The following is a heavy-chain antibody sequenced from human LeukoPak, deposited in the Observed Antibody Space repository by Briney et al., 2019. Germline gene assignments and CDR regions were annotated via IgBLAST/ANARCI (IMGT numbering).Heavy chain of an antibody. CDR3: ARLAGAGSSGFDY. CDR2: ISSSSSYM. Sequence: PGGSLGLSCAASGFTFSDYSMNWVRQAPGKGLEWASSISSSSSYMKYAESVRGRFTISRDNAKNSLYLHMSSLRAEDTAVYYCARLAGAGSSGFDYWGQGTLVTVSS. CDR1: GFTFSDYS. D-gene: IGHD1-26*01. V-gene: IGHV3-21*01. J-gene: IGHJ4*02.